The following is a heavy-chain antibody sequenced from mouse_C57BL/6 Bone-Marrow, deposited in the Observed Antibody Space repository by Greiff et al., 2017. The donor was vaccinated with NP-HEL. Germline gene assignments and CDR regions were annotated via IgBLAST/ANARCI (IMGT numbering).Heavy chain of an antibody. CDR3: ARSNWDDWYFDV. CDR2: IYPSDSET. Sequence: QVQLQQPGAELVRPGSSVKLSCKASGYTFTSYWMDWVKQRPGQGLEWIGNIYPSDSETHYNQKFKDKATLTVEKSSSTAYMQLSSLTSEDSAVYYCARSNWDDWYFDVWGTGTTVTVSS. D-gene: IGHD4-1*01. J-gene: IGHJ1*03. V-gene: IGHV1-61*01. CDR1: GYTFTSYW.